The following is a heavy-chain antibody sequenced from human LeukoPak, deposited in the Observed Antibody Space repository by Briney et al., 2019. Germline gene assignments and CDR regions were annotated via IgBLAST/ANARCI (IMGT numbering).Heavy chain of an antibody. CDR2: ISPSGDIT. V-gene: IGHV3-23*01. CDR1: GFTFSNHG. J-gene: IGHJ4*02. D-gene: IGHD5-18*01. Sequence: GGSLRLSCAASGFTFSNHGMNWGRQAPGKGLEWVSGISPSGDITYYADSVKGRFTISRDNSKNTLYLQMNSLRAEDTAVYYCARVRIRIQPHFDYWGQGTLVTVSS. CDR3: ARVRIRIQPHFDY.